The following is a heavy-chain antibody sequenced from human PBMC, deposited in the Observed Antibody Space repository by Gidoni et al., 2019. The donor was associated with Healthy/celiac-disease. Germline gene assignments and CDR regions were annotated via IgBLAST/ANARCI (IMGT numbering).Heavy chain of an antibody. CDR3: ARVVYSSFYYGMDV. J-gene: IGHJ6*02. V-gene: IGHV3-30*01. D-gene: IGHD6-6*01. CDR1: GFTFSSYA. CDR2: ISYDGSNK. Sequence: QVQLVESGGGVVQPGRSLRLSCAASGFTFSSYAMHWVRQAPGKGLEWVAVISYDGSNKYYADSVKGRFTISRDNSKNTLYLQMNSLRAEDTAVYYCARVVYSSFYYGMDVWGQGTTVTVSS.